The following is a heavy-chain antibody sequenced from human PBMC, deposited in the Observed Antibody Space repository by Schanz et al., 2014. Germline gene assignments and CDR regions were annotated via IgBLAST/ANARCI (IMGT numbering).Heavy chain of an antibody. Sequence: QVQLVQSGAEVMKPGSSVKVSCKASGGTFSSYTINWVRQAPGQGLEWMGRIIPILDKTNSAQKFQGRVTMTEDTSTETAYMELSGLRSGDTAVYYCATNSPFRMVRGSNAFDAWGQGTMVTVSS. V-gene: IGHV1-69*02. J-gene: IGHJ3*01. D-gene: IGHD3-10*01. CDR1: GGTFSSYT. CDR3: ATNSPFRMVRGSNAFDA. CDR2: IIPILDKT.